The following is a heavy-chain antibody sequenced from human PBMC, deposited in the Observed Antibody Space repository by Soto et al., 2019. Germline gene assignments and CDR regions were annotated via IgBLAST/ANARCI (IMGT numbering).Heavy chain of an antibody. CDR3: ASSSSWYYFDY. D-gene: IGHD6-13*01. V-gene: IGHV4-30-2*01. CDR2: IYHSGST. Sequence: QLQLQESGSGLVKPSQTLSLTCAVSGGSISSGGYSWSWIRQPPGKGLEWIGYIYHSGSTYYNPSLKRRVTISVDRSKNQFSLKLSSVTAADTAVYYCASSSSWYYFDYWGQGTLVTVSS. J-gene: IGHJ4*02. CDR1: GGSISSGGYS.